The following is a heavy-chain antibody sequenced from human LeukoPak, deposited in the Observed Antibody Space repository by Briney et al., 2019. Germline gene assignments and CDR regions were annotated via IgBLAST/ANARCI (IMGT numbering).Heavy chain of an antibody. CDR3: ARDYDYDFWSGYYGY. Sequence: ASVKLSCKASGYTFTGYYMHWVRQAPGQGLEWMGWINPNSGGTNYAQKFQGRVTMTRDTSISTAYMELSRLRSDDTAVYYCARDYDYDFWSGYYGYWGQGTLVTVSS. V-gene: IGHV1-2*02. J-gene: IGHJ4*02. CDR2: INPNSGGT. D-gene: IGHD3-3*01. CDR1: GYTFTGYY.